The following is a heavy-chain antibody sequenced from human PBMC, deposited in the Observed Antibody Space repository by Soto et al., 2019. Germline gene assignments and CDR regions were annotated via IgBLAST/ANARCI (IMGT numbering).Heavy chain of an antibody. J-gene: IGHJ5*02. CDR2: IYYSGST. CDR3: ARDRGTGTTGGWFDP. CDR1: GGSISSYY. V-gene: IGHV4-59*01. D-gene: IGHD1-7*01. Sequence: TLSLTCTVSGGSISSYYWSWLRQPPVKGLEWIGYIYYSGSTNYNPSLKSRVTISVDTSKNQFSLKLSSVTAADTAVYYCARDRGTGTTGGWFDPWGQGTLVTVSS.